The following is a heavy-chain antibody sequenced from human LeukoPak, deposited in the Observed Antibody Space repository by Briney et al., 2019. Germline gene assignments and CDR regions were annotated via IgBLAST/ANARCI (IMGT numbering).Heavy chain of an antibody. V-gene: IGHV3-30*02. J-gene: IGHJ6*03. Sequence: GGSLRLSCAASGFTFSSYGTHWVRQAPGKGLEWVAFIRYDGSNKYYADSVKGRFTISRDNSKNTLYLQMNSLRAEDTAVYYCAKAGDSSGWYPAAPYYYYYMDVWGKGTTVTVSS. CDR1: GFTFSSYG. CDR2: IRYDGSNK. D-gene: IGHD6-19*01. CDR3: AKAGDSSGWYPAAPYYYYYMDV.